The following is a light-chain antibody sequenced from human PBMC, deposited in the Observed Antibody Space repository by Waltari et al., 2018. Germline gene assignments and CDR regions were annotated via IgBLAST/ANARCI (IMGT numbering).Light chain of an antibody. CDR2: DVN. V-gene: IGLV2-14*01. CDR3: SSYSRITTSVV. J-gene: IGLJ3*02. Sequence: SALTQPASVSGSPGQSITISCTGTSSDIGTYNYASWYQQHPGKAPKLMIYDVNKRASGLSDPCAGSKPGKTASLTISGLQAEDESDYYCSSYSRITTSVVFGGGTKLTVL. CDR1: SSDIGTYNY.